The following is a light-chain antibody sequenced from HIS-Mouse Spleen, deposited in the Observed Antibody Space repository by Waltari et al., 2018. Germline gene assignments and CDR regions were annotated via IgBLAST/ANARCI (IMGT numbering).Light chain of an antibody. J-gene: IGLJ1*01. Sequence: QSALTQPASVSGSPGQSITISCTGPSSDVVGYTYVSWYQQHPGKAPKLMIYEVSNRPSGVSNRFSGSKSGNTASLTISGLQAEDEADYYCSSYTSSSTFFGTGTKVTVL. CDR3: SSYTSSSTF. V-gene: IGLV2-14*01. CDR1: SSDVVGYTY. CDR2: EVS.